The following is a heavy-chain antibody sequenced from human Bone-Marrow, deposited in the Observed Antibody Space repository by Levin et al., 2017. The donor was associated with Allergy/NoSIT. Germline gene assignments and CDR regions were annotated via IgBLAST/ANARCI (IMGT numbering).Heavy chain of an antibody. CDR3: ARAARLVDH. Sequence: ASVKVSCKISGYTFSSYDVNWVRQATGQGLEWMGWMNPNSGNTGYAQKFQGRVTMTRNTSINTAYMELSGLRPDDTAVYYCARAARLVDHWGQGTLVTVSS. V-gene: IGHV1-8*01. J-gene: IGHJ5*02. CDR2: MNPNSGNT. CDR1: GYTFSSYD. D-gene: IGHD3-9*01.